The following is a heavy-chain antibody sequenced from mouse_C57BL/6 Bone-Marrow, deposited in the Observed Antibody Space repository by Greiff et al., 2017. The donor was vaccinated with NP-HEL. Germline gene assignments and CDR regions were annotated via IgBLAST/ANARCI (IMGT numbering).Heavy chain of an antibody. CDR3: ARLSYWYFDV. J-gene: IGHJ1*03. V-gene: IGHV1-63*01. Sequence: VQLQQSGAELVRPGTSVKMSCKASGYTFTNYWIGWAKQRPGHGLEWIGDIYPGGGYTNYNETFKGKATLTADKSSSTAYMQFSSLTSEDSAIYSCARLSYWYFDVGGTGTTVTVSS. CDR1: GYTFTNYW. CDR2: IYPGGGYT.